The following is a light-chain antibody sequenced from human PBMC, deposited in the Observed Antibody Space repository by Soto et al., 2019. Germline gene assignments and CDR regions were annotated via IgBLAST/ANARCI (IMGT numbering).Light chain of an antibody. CDR2: ASY. J-gene: IGKJ2*01. CDR1: QSISSH. V-gene: IGKV1-39*01. Sequence: DIQITQSPSSLSASVGDRVTITCRASQSISSHLNWYQHKPGRPPRLLIFASYILEGGVPSRFSGSGSDTYFTLTIDRLQPEDVATYYCQHSYITPRYTFGQGNKVEI. CDR3: QHSYITPRYT.